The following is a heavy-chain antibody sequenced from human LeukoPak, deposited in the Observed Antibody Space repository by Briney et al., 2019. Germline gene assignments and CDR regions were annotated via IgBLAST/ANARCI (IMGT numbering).Heavy chain of an antibody. CDR2: INSDGSGT. CDR3: VGGATSYDY. CDR1: GFTFSSFW. J-gene: IGHJ4*02. V-gene: IGHV3-74*01. Sequence: GGSLRLSCAASGFTFSSFWMHWVRQAPGKGLVWVSRINSDGSGTSYAESVRGRFTTSRDNAKNTLLLQMNSLRVEDTALYYCVGGATSYDYWGQGTLVTVSS. D-gene: IGHD1-26*01.